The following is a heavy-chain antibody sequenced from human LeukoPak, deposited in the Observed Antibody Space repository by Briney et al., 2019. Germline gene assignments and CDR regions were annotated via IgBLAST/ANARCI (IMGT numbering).Heavy chain of an antibody. CDR2: VYYSGPT. D-gene: IGHD2-21*02. CDR3: AVVTSHPRYFDH. J-gene: IGHJ4*02. Sequence: SETLSLTCSVSGDSIYWSWDRQSPGKRPPWIGTVYYSGPTNYNPSLASRVTMSLDMSKSQFSLKLSSVTAADTAIYYCAVVTSHPRYFDHWGQGTLITVSS. V-gene: IGHV4-59*01. CDR1: GDSIY.